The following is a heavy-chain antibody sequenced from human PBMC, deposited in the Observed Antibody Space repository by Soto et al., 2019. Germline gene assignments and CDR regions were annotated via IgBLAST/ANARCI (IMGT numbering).Heavy chain of an antibody. Sequence: QVQLQQSGPGLLKPSQTLSLTCDVSGYSVSTYSAAWNWIRQSPSRGLEWLGRTYFNSKWYNDYAVSVASRITINPDTSKNQFSLQLTSVTAEDTAVYFCARAWGSGWYLDHWGQGTLVTVSS. V-gene: IGHV6-1*01. CDR3: ARAWGSGWYLDH. CDR1: GYSVSTYSAA. D-gene: IGHD6-19*01. CDR2: TYFNSKWYN. J-gene: IGHJ5*02.